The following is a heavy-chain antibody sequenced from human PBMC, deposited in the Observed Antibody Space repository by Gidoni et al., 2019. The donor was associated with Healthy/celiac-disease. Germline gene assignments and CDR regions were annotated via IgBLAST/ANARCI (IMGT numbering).Heavy chain of an antibody. CDR2: IDWDDDK. V-gene: IGHV2-70*15. D-gene: IGHD3-10*01. Sequence: QVTLRESGPALVKPTQPLTLTCTFSGFSLSTIGMCVSWIRQPPGKALEWLARIDWDDDKYYSTSLKNRLNISKDTSKNKVVLTMTNMDPVDTATDYCARSRWFMVWGHDAFDIWGQGTMVTVSS. CDR3: ARSRWFMVWGHDAFDI. J-gene: IGHJ3*02. CDR1: GFSLSTIGMC.